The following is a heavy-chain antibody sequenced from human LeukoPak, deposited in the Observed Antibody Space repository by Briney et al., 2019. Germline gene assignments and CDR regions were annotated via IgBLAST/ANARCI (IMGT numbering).Heavy chain of an antibody. D-gene: IGHD3-3*01. CDR3: ARADECWGGFFDI. Sequence: SETLALTCTVSGGSICSYYWSWIRHPPGKGLEWIGYMSYSGNSKYIPSLQSRFTISLVTSKYLFSLKLTSVTAADRAVYCCARADECWGGFFDIWREGGMVTVSS. CDR1: GGSICSYY. V-gene: IGHV4-59*01. J-gene: IGHJ3*02. CDR2: MSYSGNS.